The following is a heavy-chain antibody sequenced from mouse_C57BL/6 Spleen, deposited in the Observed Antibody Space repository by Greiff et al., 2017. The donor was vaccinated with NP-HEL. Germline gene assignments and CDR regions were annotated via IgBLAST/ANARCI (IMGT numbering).Heavy chain of an antibody. D-gene: IGHD1-1*01. V-gene: IGHV1-9*01. CDR1: GYTFTGYW. J-gene: IGHJ1*03. CDR3: ARRKLYYGSSYWYFDV. Sequence: VQLQQSGAELMKPGASVKLSCKATGYTFTGYWIEWVKQRPGHGLEWIGEILPGRGSTNYNEKFKGKATFTADTSSNTAYMQLSSLTTEDSAIYYCARRKLYYGSSYWYFDVWGTGTTVTVSS. CDR2: ILPGRGST.